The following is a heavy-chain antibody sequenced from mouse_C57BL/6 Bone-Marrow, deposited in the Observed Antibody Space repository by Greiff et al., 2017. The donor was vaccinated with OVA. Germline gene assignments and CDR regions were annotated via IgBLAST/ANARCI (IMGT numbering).Heavy chain of an antibody. CDR3: TRGVITTVVAKDWFAY. Sequence: QVQLQQSGAELVRPGASVTLSCKASGYTFTDYEMHWVKQTPVHGLEWIGAIDPETGGTAYNQKFKGKAILTADKSSSTAYMELRSLTSEDSAVYYCTRGVITTVVAKDWFAYWGQGTLVTVSA. J-gene: IGHJ3*01. V-gene: IGHV1-15*01. D-gene: IGHD1-1*01. CDR2: IDPETGGT. CDR1: GYTFTDYE.